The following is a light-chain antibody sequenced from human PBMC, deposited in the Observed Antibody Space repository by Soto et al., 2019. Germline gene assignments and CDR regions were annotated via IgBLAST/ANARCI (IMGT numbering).Light chain of an antibody. CDR2: GAS. Sequence: DIQVTQSPSSLSASVGDRVTITCRASQSINTFLNWYQQRPGKAPNLLIYGASNLQSGVPSRFSGSGSGTEFTLTISSLQPDDFATYYCQQFNTSPWTFGQGTKVDIK. CDR1: QSINTF. V-gene: IGKV1-39*01. J-gene: IGKJ1*01. CDR3: QQFNTSPWT.